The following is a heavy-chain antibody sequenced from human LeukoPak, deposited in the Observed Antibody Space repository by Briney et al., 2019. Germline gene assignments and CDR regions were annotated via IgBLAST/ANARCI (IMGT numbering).Heavy chain of an antibody. Sequence: GASVKVSCKASGYTFTTYDINWVRQATGQGLEWMGWVNPNSGVTGYAQKFQGRVTITRNTSISTAYTELSSLRSEDTAVYYCARGPRYCSSTSCYYYFDYWGQGTLVTVSS. CDR1: GYTFTTYD. D-gene: IGHD2-2*01. CDR3: ARGPRYCSSTSCYYYFDY. CDR2: VNPNSGVT. V-gene: IGHV1-8*01. J-gene: IGHJ4*02.